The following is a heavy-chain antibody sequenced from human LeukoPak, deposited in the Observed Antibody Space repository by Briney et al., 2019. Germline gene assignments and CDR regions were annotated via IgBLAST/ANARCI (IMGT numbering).Heavy chain of an antibody. J-gene: IGHJ3*02. D-gene: IGHD3-10*01. V-gene: IGHV4-59*08. CDR2: IYYSGST. CDR1: GGSISSYY. Sequence: SEALSLTCTVSGGSISSYYWSWIRQPPGKGLEWIGYIYYSGSTNYNPSLKSRVTISVDTSKNQFSLKLSSVTAADTAVYYCARGVTPYDAFDIWGQGTMVTVSS. CDR3: ARGVTPYDAFDI.